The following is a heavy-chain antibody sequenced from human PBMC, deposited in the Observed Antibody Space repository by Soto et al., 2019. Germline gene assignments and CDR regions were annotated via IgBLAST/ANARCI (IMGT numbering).Heavy chain of an antibody. Sequence: SETLSLTCAVYGGSFSGYYWSWIRQPPGKGLEWIGEINHSGSTNYNPSLKSRVTISVDTSKNQFSLKLSSVTAADTAVYYCASGARYSSTGLDYWGQGTLVTVSS. CDR1: GGSFSGYY. CDR2: INHSGST. V-gene: IGHV4-34*01. D-gene: IGHD6-13*01. CDR3: ASGARYSSTGLDY. J-gene: IGHJ4*02.